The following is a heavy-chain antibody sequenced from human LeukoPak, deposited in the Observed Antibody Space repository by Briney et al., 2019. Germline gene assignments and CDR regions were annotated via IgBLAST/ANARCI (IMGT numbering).Heavy chain of an antibody. CDR2: ISGSGGST. D-gene: IGHD1-26*01. CDR1: GFTFSSYA. CDR3: VRGGGSGSYGAFDI. J-gene: IGHJ3*02. V-gene: IGHV3-23*01. Sequence: GGSLRLSCAASGFTFSSYAMSWVRQAPGKGLEWVSAISGSGGSTYYADSVKGRFTISRDNSKDTLYLQMGSLRAEDMAVYYCVRGGGSGSYGAFDIWGQGTMVTVSS.